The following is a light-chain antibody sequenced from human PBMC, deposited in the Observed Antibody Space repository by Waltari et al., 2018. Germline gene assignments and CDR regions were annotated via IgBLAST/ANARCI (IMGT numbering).Light chain of an antibody. CDR3: QSYDSSLSDSI. J-gene: IGLJ2*01. Sequence: QSVLTPPPSVSGAPGQRVTISCTGSSSNIGAGSDVHWYQQLPGTAPKLLIFRNSNGPSGVPDRISGSKSGTSGSLAITGLQAEDEADYYCQSYDSSLSDSIFGGGTKLTVL. V-gene: IGLV1-40*01. CDR1: SSNIGAGSD. CDR2: RNS.